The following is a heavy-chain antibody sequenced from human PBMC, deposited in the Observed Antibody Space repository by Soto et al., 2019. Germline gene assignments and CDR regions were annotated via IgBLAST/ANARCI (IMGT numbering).Heavy chain of an antibody. CDR3: AREAGYCSRTSCYRRAFDT. D-gene: IGHD2-2*01. CDR1: GFSFSGHW. Sequence: EVQLVESGGDLVQPGGSLRLSCAASGFSFSGHWMHWVRQVPGKGLEWVSRINTDRGNAAYADSVKGRFTISRDNAKNTLYLQMNGLRAEDTAVYYCAREAGYCSRTSCYRRAFDTWGQGTTVTVSS. CDR2: INTDRGNA. J-gene: IGHJ3*02. V-gene: IGHV3-74*03.